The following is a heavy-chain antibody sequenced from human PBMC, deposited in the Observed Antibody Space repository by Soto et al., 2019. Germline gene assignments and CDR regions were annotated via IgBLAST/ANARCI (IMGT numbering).Heavy chain of an antibody. Sequence: VQLVESGGGLVKPGGSLRLSCAXSXFTFTNAWMTWVRQGPGKGLEWVGRIKSKSDGGTIDYAAPVKGRFTISRDDSKNTLYLQMNSLKTEDTXXXXXXXXXXXXXXXAFDIWGQGTVVTVSS. V-gene: IGHV3-15*01. J-gene: IGHJ3*02. CDR2: IKSKSDGGTI. CDR1: XFTFTNAW. CDR3: XXXXXXXXXXAFDI.